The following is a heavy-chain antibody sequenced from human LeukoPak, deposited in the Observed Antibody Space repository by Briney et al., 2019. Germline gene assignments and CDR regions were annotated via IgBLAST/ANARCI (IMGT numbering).Heavy chain of an antibody. J-gene: IGHJ2*01. CDR3: AAHSSSWPYWYFDL. CDR1: GFTFSSYA. CDR2: ISGSGGST. V-gene: IGHV3-23*01. Sequence: PGGSLRLSCAASGFTFSSYAMSWVRQAPGKGLEWVSAISGSGGSTYYADSVKSRFTIPRDNSKNTLYLQMNSLRAEDTAVYYCAAHSSSWPYWYFDLWGRGTLVTVSS. D-gene: IGHD6-13*01.